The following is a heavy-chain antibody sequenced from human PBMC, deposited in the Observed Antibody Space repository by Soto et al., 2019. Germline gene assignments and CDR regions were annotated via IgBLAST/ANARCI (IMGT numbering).Heavy chain of an antibody. CDR3: ARDKITALFDY. V-gene: IGHV4-34*01. CDR1: GGSFSGYY. Sequence: QVQLQQWGAGLLKPSETLSLTCAVYGGSFSGYYWTWIRQPPGTGMEWIGEINHSGSTNYNPSLKIRVTISVDTSKNQFSLKLTSVTAADTAVYYCARDKITALFDYWGQGTRVTVSS. CDR2: INHSGST. J-gene: IGHJ4*02. D-gene: IGHD3-10*01.